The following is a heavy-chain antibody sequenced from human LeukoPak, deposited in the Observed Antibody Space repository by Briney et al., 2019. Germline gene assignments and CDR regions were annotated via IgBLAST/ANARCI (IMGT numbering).Heavy chain of an antibody. Sequence: GGSLRLSCAASGFTFRSYAMSWVRQAPGKGLEWVSAISGSGGSTYYADSVKGRFTISRDNSKNTLYPQMNSLRAEDTAVYYCAKTSIVMLREVDYWGQGTLVTVSS. J-gene: IGHJ4*02. D-gene: IGHD2/OR15-2a*01. CDR2: ISGSGGST. V-gene: IGHV3-23*01. CDR1: GFTFRSYA. CDR3: AKTSIVMLREVDY.